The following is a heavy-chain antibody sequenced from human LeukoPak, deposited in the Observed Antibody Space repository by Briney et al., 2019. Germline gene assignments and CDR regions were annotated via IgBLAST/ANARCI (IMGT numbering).Heavy chain of an antibody. J-gene: IGHJ4*02. CDR1: GASIGAFH. Sequence: SETLSLTCTVSGASIGAFHWTWFRQPAGKGLEWIGLTYSSGSTLFNPSLKSRVAMSVDLTKNQLSLKLTSVTAADTAMYYCARKDGDYWGRGTLVTVSS. CDR3: ARKDGDY. V-gene: IGHV4-4*07. CDR2: TYSSGST.